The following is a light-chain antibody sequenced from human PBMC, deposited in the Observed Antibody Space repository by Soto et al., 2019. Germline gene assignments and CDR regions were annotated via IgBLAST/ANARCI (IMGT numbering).Light chain of an antibody. J-gene: IGLJ3*02. CDR3: CSYAGSYTWGVWV. CDR1: SSDVGGYNY. V-gene: IGLV2-11*01. CDR2: DVS. Sequence: QSALTQPRSVSGSPGQSVTISCTGTSSDVGGYNYVSWYQQHPGKAPKLMIYDVSKRPSGVPDRFSGSKSGNTASLTISGLRAEDEADYYCCSYAGSYTWGVWVFGGGTQLTVL.